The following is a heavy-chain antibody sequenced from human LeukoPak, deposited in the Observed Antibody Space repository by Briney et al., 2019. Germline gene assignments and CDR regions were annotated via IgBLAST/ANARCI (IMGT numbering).Heavy chain of an antibody. J-gene: IGHJ4*02. CDR1: GFTFDDYG. Sequence: RLSCVASGFTFDDYGMGWVRHVPGKGLEWVSGTNWNGGSTVYADSVKGRFTISRDNAKNSLYLQMNSLRAEDTALYYCARGTEVYYDSSSYYSYWGQGTLVTVSS. CDR2: TNWNGGST. V-gene: IGHV3-20*04. D-gene: IGHD3-22*01. CDR3: ARGTEVYYDSSSYYSY.